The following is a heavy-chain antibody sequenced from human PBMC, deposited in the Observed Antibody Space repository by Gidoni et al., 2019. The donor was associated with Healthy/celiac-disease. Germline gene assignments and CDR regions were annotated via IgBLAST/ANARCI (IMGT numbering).Heavy chain of an antibody. Sequence: EVQLLESGGGLVQPGGSLRLSCAASGFTFSSYAMSWVRQAPGKGLEWVSAIRGSGGSTYYADSVKGRFTISRDNSKNTLYLQMNSLRAEDTAVYYCAKMSPAAAAHYYGSGSISDAFDIWGQGTMVTVSS. D-gene: IGHD3-10*01. V-gene: IGHV3-23*01. CDR2: IRGSGGST. CDR1: GFTFSSYA. J-gene: IGHJ3*02. CDR3: AKMSPAAAAHYYGSGSISDAFDI.